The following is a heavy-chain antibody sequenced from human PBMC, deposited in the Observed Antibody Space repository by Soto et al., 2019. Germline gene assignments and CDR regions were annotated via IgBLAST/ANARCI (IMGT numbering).Heavy chain of an antibody. J-gene: IGHJ3*02. CDR3: ARVSDYYDSSGYHYVDAFDI. Sequence: GGSLRLSCAASGVTFSSYRVNWVRQAPGKGLEWVSYIRSSSSTIYYADSVKGRFTISRDNAKNSLYLQMNSLRAEDTAVYYCARVSDYYDSSGYHYVDAFDIWGQGTMVTVSS. V-gene: IGHV3-48*01. D-gene: IGHD3-22*01. CDR1: GVTFSSYR. CDR2: IRSSSSTI.